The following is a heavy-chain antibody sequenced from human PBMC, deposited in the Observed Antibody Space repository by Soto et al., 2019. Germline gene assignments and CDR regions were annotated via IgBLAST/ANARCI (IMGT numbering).Heavy chain of an antibody. Sequence: ELHLLESGGVLVQPGESLRLSCETSGFTFTNCVMTWVRQPPGKRLEWVSVFTTNGHTDYADSVKGRFTISRDNSKNTVYLQMNSLRAEDTAIYYWAKGLLNGRWYAADWGQGTLVTVSS. CDR2: FTTNGHT. D-gene: IGHD6-13*01. CDR3: AKGLLNGRWYAAD. V-gene: IGHV3-23*01. CDR1: GFTFTNCV. J-gene: IGHJ4*02.